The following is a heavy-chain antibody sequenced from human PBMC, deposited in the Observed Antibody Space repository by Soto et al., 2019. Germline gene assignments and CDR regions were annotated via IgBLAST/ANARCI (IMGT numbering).Heavy chain of an antibody. V-gene: IGHV1-69*13. Sequence: GASVKVSCKAAGGTFSSYAISWVLQAPGQGLEWMGGIIPIFSTVNYVQKFQGRVTITADESTSTAYMELSSLRSEDTAVYYCVGYYYDTRGYYFDYWGQGTLVTVSS. CDR3: VGYYYDTRGYYFDY. J-gene: IGHJ4*02. CDR1: GGTFSSYA. CDR2: IIPIFSTV. D-gene: IGHD3-22*01.